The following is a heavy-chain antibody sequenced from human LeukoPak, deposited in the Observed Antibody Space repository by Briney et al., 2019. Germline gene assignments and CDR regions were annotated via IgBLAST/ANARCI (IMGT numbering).Heavy chain of an antibody. Sequence: GSLRLSCAASGLIFSSYEMNWVRQAPGKGLEWISYISSGGSTIYYADSVKGRFTISRDNAKNSLYLQMNSLRAEDTAVYYCARRMGTIGSYGLDVWGQGTTVTVSS. D-gene: IGHD5-24*01. V-gene: IGHV3-48*03. CDR2: ISSGGSTI. CDR1: GLIFSSYE. CDR3: ARRMGTIGSYGLDV. J-gene: IGHJ6*02.